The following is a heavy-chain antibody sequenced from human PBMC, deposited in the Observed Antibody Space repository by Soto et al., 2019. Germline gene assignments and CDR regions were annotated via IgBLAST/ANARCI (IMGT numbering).Heavy chain of an antibody. Sequence: GGSLRLSCAASGFTFSNAWMSWVRQAPGKGLEWVGRIKSKTDGGTTDYAAPVKGRFTISRDDSKNTLYLQMNSLKTEDTAVYYCTTRDLTYYDFWSGYSDHYYYYMDVWGKGTTVTVSS. CDR3: TTRDLTYYDFWSGYSDHYYYYMDV. CDR1: GFTFSNAW. D-gene: IGHD3-3*01. J-gene: IGHJ6*03. V-gene: IGHV3-15*01. CDR2: IKSKTDGGTT.